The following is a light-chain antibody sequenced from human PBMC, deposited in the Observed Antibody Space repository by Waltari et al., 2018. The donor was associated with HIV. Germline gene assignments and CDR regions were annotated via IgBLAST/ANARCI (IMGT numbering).Light chain of an antibody. CDR1: QSVSSN. CDR2: DAS. CDR3: QQYNNWPWT. Sequence: ETVMTQCPATRSVSPGERATVSCRASQSVSSNSGWYQQKPGQAPRLLIYDASTRATGFPARFSGSESGTEFTLTISSLQSEDFAVYYCQQYNNWPWTFGQGTKVEIK. V-gene: IGKV3-15*01. J-gene: IGKJ1*01.